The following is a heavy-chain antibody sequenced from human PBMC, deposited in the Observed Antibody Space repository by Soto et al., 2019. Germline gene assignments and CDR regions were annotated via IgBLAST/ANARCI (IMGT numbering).Heavy chain of an antibody. J-gene: IGHJ4*02. Sequence: PGGSLRLSCAASGFTFSSYAMSWVRQAPGKGLERVSAISGSGGSTYYADSVKARFTISRDNSKNTLYLQMNSLRAEGTAVYYCAKDPSTDCSGGSCYSTFDYWGQGTLVTVSS. CDR3: AKDPSTDCSGGSCYSTFDY. CDR1: GFTFSSYA. V-gene: IGHV3-23*01. D-gene: IGHD2-15*01. CDR2: ISGSGGST.